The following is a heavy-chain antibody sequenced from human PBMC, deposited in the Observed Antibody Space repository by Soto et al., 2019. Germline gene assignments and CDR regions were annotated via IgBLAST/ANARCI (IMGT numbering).Heavy chain of an antibody. Sequence: GGSLRLSCAASGFTVSSNYMSWVRQAPGKGLEWVSVIHSGGSTYYADSVKGRFTISRDNSKNTLYLQMNSLRAEDTAVYYCARGRPNTAMRLYYFDYWGQGTLVTVSS. J-gene: IGHJ4*02. CDR2: IHSGGST. CDR1: GFTVSSNY. D-gene: IGHD5-18*01. CDR3: ARGRPNTAMRLYYFDY. V-gene: IGHV3-66*01.